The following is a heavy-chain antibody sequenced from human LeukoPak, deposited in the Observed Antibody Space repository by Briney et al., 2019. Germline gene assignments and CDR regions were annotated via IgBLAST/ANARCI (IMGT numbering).Heavy chain of an antibody. V-gene: IGHV3-30-3*01. D-gene: IGHD6-19*01. CDR3: ARAGGVKWLVPTYFDY. J-gene: IGHJ4*02. CDR2: ISYDGSNK. CDR1: GFTFSSYA. Sequence: SGRSLRLSCAASGFTFSSYAMHWVRQAPGKGLEWVAVISYDGSNKYYADSVKGRFTISRDNSKNTLYLQMNSLRAEDTAVYYCARAGGVKWLVPTYFDYWGQGTLVTVSS.